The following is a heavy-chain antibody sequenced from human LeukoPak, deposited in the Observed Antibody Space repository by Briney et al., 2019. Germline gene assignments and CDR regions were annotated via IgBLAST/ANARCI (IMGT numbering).Heavy chain of an antibody. J-gene: IGHJ4*02. Sequence: SETLSLTCAVYGGSFSGYYWNWLRQPPGKGLEWIGEINHRGSTNYNPSLKSRVTISVDTSKNQFSLKLSSVTAADTAVYYCARVDSSSSSANLDYWGQGTLVTVSS. V-gene: IGHV4-34*01. CDR1: GGSFSGYY. D-gene: IGHD6-6*01. CDR3: ARVDSSSSSANLDY. CDR2: INHRGST.